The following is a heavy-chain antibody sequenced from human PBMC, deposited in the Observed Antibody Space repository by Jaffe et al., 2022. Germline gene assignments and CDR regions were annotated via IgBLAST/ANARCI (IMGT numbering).Heavy chain of an antibody. CDR1: GYSISSGYY. D-gene: IGHD1-26*01. Sequence: QVQLQESGPGLVKPSETLSLTCAVSGYSISSGYYWGWIRQPPGKGLEWIGSIYHSGSTYYNPSLKSRVTISVDTSKNQFSLKLSSVTAADTAVYYCAASGSYSTYFDYWGQGTLVTVSS. J-gene: IGHJ4*02. CDR2: IYHSGST. V-gene: IGHV4-38-2*01. CDR3: AASGSYSTYFDY.